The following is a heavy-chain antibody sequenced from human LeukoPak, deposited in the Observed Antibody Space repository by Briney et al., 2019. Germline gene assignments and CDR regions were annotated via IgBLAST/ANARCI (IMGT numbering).Heavy chain of an antibody. CDR1: GASITNYY. V-gene: IGHV4-34*01. D-gene: IGHD6-19*01. J-gene: IGHJ4*02. CDR2: INHSGST. Sequence: SSETLSLTCIVSGASITNYYWSWIRQPPGKGLEWIGEINHSGSTNYNPSLKSRVTISVDTSKNQFSLKLSSVTAADTAVYYCAREVAVADHYFDYWGQGTLVTVSS. CDR3: AREVAVADHYFDY.